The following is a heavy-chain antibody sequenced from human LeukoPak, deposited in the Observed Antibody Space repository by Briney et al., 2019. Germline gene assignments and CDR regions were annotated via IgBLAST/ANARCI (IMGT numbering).Heavy chain of an antibody. CDR1: GGSISSGDYY. CDR3: ARGGGSSWYFEDY. V-gene: IGHV4-30-4*08. Sequence: PSQTLSLTCTVSGGSISSGDYYWSWIRQPPGKGLEWIGYIYYSGSTYFNPSLKSRVTISVDTSKNQFSLKLSSVTAADTAVYYCARGGGSSWYFEDYWGQGTLVTVSS. CDR2: IYYSGST. D-gene: IGHD6-13*01. J-gene: IGHJ4*02.